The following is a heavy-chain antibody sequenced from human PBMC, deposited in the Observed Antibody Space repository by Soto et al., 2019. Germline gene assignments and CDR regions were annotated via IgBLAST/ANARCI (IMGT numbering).Heavy chain of an antibody. Sequence: GASVKVSCKASGGTFSSYAISWVRQAPGQGLEWMGGIIPIFGTANYAQKFQGRVTITADESTSTAYMELSSLRSEDTAVYYCARGKQAVAPRGAFDIWGQGTRVTVSS. J-gene: IGHJ3*02. CDR1: GGTFSSYA. CDR2: IIPIFGTA. V-gene: IGHV1-69*13. CDR3: ARGKQAVAPRGAFDI. D-gene: IGHD6-19*01.